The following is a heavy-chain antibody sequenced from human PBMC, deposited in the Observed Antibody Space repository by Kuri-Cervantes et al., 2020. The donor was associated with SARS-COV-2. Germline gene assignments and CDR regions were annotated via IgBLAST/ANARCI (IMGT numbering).Heavy chain of an antibody. D-gene: IGHD2-2*01. Sequence: GGSLRLSCAASGFTFSGYEMNWVRQAPGKGLEWVSYISSTGSTIYYADSVKGRFTISRDNAKNSLYLQMNSLRADDTAVYYCARDGPLVVPAAEVYYYYDMDVWGQGTTVTVSS. CDR2: ISSTGSTI. V-gene: IGHV3-48*03. CDR1: GFTFSGYE. CDR3: ARDGPLVVPAAEVYYYYDMDV. J-gene: IGHJ6*02.